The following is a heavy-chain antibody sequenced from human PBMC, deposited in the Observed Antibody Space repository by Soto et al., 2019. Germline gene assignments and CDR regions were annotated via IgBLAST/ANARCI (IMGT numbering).Heavy chain of an antibody. Sequence: GGSLRLSCAASGFTFSSYWMSWVRQAPGKGLEWVANIKQEGSEKYYVDSVKGRFTISRDNAKNSLYLQMNSLRAEDTAVYYCARSSFSGAGSYYFDYWGQGTLVTVSS. J-gene: IGHJ4*02. V-gene: IGHV3-7*03. CDR1: GFTFSSYW. CDR2: IKQEGSEK. D-gene: IGHD1-26*01. CDR3: ARSSFSGAGSYYFDY.